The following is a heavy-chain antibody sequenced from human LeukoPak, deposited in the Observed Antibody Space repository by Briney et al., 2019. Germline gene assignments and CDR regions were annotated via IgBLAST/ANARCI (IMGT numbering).Heavy chain of an antibody. CDR3: TTTYYYGSGSYYMRSSDN. CDR1: GFTFSKAW. Sequence: PGGSLRLSCAGSGFTFSKAWMSWVRQAPGKGLEWVGRIKSKTDGGTTDYAAPVKGRFTISRDDSKNTLYLQMNSLKSEDTAFYYCTTTYYYGSGSYYMRSSDNWGQGTLVTVS. J-gene: IGHJ4*02. V-gene: IGHV3-15*01. D-gene: IGHD3-10*01. CDR2: IKSKTDGGTT.